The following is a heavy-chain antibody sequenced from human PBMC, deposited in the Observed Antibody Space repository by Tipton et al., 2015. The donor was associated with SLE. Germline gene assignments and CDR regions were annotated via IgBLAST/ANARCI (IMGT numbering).Heavy chain of an antibody. V-gene: IGHV5-51*03. Sequence: QLVQSGPEVRKSGESLEISCKGFGYAFSSYWIAWVRQMPGKGLECMGIIYPGDSDARYSPSFEGQVTMSADKSIDTAYLQWSSLKASDTATYYCARRGTAWYFDFWGRGTPLTVSS. CDR1: GYAFSSYW. D-gene: IGHD2-8*02. CDR2: IYPGDSDA. J-gene: IGHJ2*01. CDR3: ARRGTAWYFDF.